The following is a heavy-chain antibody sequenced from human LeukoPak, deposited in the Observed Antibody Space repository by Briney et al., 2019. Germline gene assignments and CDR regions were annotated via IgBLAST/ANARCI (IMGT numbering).Heavy chain of an antibody. CDR1: GYTFTSYY. D-gene: IGHD4-17*01. CDR2: INPSGGST. V-gene: IGHV1-46*01. Sequence: GASVTVSCKASGYTFTSYYMNWVRQAPGQGLEWMGNINPSGGSTSYAQKFQGRVTMTRDTSTSTVYMELSSLRSEDTAVYYCARGWWGTDYGWTNWFDPWGQGTLVTVSS. J-gene: IGHJ5*02. CDR3: ARGWWGTDYGWTNWFDP.